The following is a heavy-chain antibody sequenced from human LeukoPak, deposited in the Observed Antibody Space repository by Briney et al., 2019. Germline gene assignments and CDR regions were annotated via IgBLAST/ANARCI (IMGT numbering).Heavy chain of an antibody. CDR2: INHSGST. CDR1: GGSFSGYY. Sequence: SETLSLTCAVYGGSFSGYYWSWIRQPPGKGLEWIGEINHSGSTNYNPSLRSRVTVSVDTSKNQSSLKLSSVTAADTAVYYCARGPKTYYYDSSGYYYVYWGQGTLVTVSS. V-gene: IGHV4-34*01. D-gene: IGHD3-22*01. J-gene: IGHJ4*02. CDR3: ARGPKTYYYDSSGYYYVY.